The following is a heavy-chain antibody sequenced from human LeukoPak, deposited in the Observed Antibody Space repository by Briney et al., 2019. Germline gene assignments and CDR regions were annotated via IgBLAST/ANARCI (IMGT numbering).Heavy chain of an antibody. J-gene: IGHJ5*02. CDR2: IYYSGST. Sequence: SETLSLTCTVSGGSISSGGYYWSWIRQHPGKGLEWIGYIYYSGSTYYNPSLKSRVTISVDTSKNQFSLKLSSVTAADTAVYYCARYDYGDCWFDPWGQGTLVTVSS. CDR1: GGSISSGGYY. V-gene: IGHV4-31*03. CDR3: ARYDYGDCWFDP. D-gene: IGHD4-17*01.